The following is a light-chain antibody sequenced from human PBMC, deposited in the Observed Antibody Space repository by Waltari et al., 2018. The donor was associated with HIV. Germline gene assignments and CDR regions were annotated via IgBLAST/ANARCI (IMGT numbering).Light chain of an antibody. CDR3: QQYDSYLWT. CDR2: KAS. V-gene: IGKV1-5*03. Sequence: DIQLTQSPSTLSASVGDRVTITCRASQSISSWLAWYQQKPGKAPKLLIYKASTLESGVPTMFSGSGSGTEFTLTISSLKPDDFATYYCQQYDSYLWTFGQETKVE. CDR1: QSISSW. J-gene: IGKJ1*01.